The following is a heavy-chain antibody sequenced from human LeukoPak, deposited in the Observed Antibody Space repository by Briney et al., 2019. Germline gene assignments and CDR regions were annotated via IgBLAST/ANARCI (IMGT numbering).Heavy chain of an antibody. V-gene: IGHV1-3*01. CDR3: ARVLPRGWDDYGAYFDS. D-gene: IGHD4-17*01. CDR1: GYTFTSYT. Sequence: GASVKVSCKASGYTFTSYTMHWVRQAPGQRLEWMGWSNAGNGNTKYSQKFQGRVTITRDTSASTDYMELSSLTSEDTAVYYCARVLPRGWDDYGAYFDSWGQGTLVTVSS. CDR2: SNAGNGNT. J-gene: IGHJ4*02.